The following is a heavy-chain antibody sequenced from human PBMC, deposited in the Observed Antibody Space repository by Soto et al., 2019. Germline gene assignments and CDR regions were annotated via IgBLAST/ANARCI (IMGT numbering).Heavy chain of an antibody. V-gene: IGHV3-11*05. CDR2: ISGTSSYT. Sequence: GSLRLSCSASGFTFSASYMSWVRQAPGKGLEWISYISGTSSYTTYADSVKGRFTISRDNAKNSLYLQMDSLRVEDTAVYYCAKELIAAAGTPVGYWGQGTLVTVS. D-gene: IGHD6-13*01. CDR3: AKELIAAAGTPVGY. CDR1: GFTFSASY. J-gene: IGHJ4*02.